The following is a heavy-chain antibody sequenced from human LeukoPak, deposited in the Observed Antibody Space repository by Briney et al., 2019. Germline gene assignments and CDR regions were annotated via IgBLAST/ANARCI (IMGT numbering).Heavy chain of an antibody. CDR3: ARDSQTLYSYGPRWYFDL. CDR1: GGSISSSNW. D-gene: IGHD5-18*01. J-gene: IGHJ2*01. V-gene: IGHV4-4*02. Sequence: SETLSLTCAVSGGSISSSNWWSWVRQPPGKGLEWIGEIYHSGSTNYNPSLKSRVTISVDKSKNQFSLKLSSVTAADTAVYYCARDSQTLYSYGPRWYFDLWGRGTLVTVSS. CDR2: IYHSGST.